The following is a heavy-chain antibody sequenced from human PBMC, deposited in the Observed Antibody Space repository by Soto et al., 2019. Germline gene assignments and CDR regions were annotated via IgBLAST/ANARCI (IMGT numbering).Heavy chain of an antibody. CDR3: ARYQCIGGSFYWYFDL. Sequence: GASVKVSCKASGYTFTSYGISWVRQAPGQGLEWMGWISAYNGNTNYAQKLQGRVTMTTDTSTSTAYMELRSLRSDETAVYYCARYQCIGGSFYWYFDLWGRGTLVTVSS. CDR1: GYTFTSYG. CDR2: ISAYNGNT. J-gene: IGHJ2*01. V-gene: IGHV1-18*01. D-gene: IGHD2-15*01.